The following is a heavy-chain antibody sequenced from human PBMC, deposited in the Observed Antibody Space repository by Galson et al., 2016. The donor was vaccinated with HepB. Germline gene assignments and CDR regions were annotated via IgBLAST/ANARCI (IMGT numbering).Heavy chain of an antibody. CDR2: ISGSGGRI. J-gene: IGHJ4*02. V-gene: IGHV3-23*01. D-gene: IGHD1-7*01. CDR3: AKSRVGISGTMTSFDR. CDR1: GFTFSNYV. Sequence: SLRLSCAASGFTFSNYVMSWVRQAPGKGLEWVSGISGSGGRIYSADSVKGRLTLSRDNSENTLHLQMNSLRAEDTANSYCAKSRVGISGTMTSFDRWGQGTLVPSSS.